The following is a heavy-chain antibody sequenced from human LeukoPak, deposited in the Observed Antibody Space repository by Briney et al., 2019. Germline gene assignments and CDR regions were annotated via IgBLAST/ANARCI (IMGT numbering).Heavy chain of an antibody. V-gene: IGHV3-48*01. CDR3: ARDRTARAKVRGVADY. CDR1: GFIFSIYS. CDR2: ISSSSSTI. J-gene: IGHJ4*02. Sequence: GGSLRLSCAASGFIFSIYSMNWVRQAPGKGLEWVSYISSSSSTIYYADSVKGRFTISRDNAKNSLYLQMNSLRAEDTAVYYCARDRTARAKVRGVADYWGQGTLVTVSS. D-gene: IGHD3-10*01.